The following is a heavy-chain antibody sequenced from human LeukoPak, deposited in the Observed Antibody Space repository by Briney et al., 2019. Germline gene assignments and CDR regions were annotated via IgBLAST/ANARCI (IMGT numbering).Heavy chain of an antibody. D-gene: IGHD1-26*01. J-gene: IGHJ4*02. V-gene: IGHV3-48*01. CDR1: GITISSHS. Sequence: PGGSLRLSCVVSGITISSHSMNWVRQAPGKGLEWVSHISGSSDATYYAESVKGRFTISRDKSKNSLYLQMDSLRVEDTAVYYCASGSYGQFDYWGQGTLVTVSS. CDR3: ASGSYGQFDY. CDR2: ISGSSDAT.